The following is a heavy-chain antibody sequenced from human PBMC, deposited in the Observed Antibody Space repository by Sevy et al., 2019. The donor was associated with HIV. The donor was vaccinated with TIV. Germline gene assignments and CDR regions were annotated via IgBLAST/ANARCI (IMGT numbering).Heavy chain of an antibody. CDR2: MNQDGSEK. J-gene: IGHJ4*02. V-gene: IGHV3-7*01. CDR3: VREGVGGFGYSLDC. Sequence: GGSLRLSCAASGFTFSTYWMSWVRQAPGKGLEWVATMNQDGSEKYYVDSVKGRFTISRDNGQNSLYLQMNSLGAEDTAVYYCVREGVGGFGYSLDCWGQGTLVTVSS. D-gene: IGHD1-26*01. CDR1: GFTFSTYW.